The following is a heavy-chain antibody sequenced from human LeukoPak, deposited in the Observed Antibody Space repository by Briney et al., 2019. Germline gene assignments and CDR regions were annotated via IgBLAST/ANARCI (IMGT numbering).Heavy chain of an antibody. V-gene: IGHV4-4*02. D-gene: IGHD3-10*01. CDR1: GDSIFSTNW. CDR3: ASVSSGWFGEY. CDR2: IYYSGST. Sequence: PSETLSLTCAVSGDSIFSTNWWSWVRQPPGKGLEWIGEIYYSGSTHYSPSLKSRVTISIDKSKNQFSLKLSSVTAADTAVYYCASVSSGWFGEYWGQGTLVTVSS. J-gene: IGHJ4*02.